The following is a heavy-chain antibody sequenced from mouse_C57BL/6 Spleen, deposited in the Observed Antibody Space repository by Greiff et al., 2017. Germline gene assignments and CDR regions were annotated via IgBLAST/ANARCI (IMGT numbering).Heavy chain of an antibody. CDR3: GREAQATDAMDY. D-gene: IGHD3-2*02. CDR1: GYTFTSYW. J-gene: IGHJ4*01. V-gene: IGHV1-55*01. CDR2: IYPGSGST. Sequence: QVQLQQPGAELVKPGASVKMSCKASGYTFTSYWITWVKQRPGQGLEWIGDIYPGSGSTNYNEKFKSKATLTVDPSSSTAYMQLSSLSSEDSAVYYCGREAQATDAMDYWGQGTSVTVSS.